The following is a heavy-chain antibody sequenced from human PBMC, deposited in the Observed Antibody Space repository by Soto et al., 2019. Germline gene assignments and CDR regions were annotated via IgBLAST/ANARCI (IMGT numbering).Heavy chain of an antibody. D-gene: IGHD1-26*01. CDR2: IKQDGSEK. Sequence: EVQLVESGGGLVQPGGSLRLSCAGSGFIFSTNWMSWVRQAPGKGLEWVANIKQDGSEKYYVDSVKGRFTISRDNAKNSPYLQMNSLRAEDTAVYYCARDQGRSSGSKGEAFDIWGQGTMVTVSA. V-gene: IGHV3-7*01. J-gene: IGHJ3*02. CDR3: ARDQGRSSGSKGEAFDI. CDR1: GFIFSTNW.